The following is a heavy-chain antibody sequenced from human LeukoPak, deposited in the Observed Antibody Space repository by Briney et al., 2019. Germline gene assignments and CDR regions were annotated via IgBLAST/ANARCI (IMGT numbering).Heavy chain of an antibody. Sequence: GGSLRLSCAASGFTFSSYGMHWVRQAPGKGLEWVAFIRYDGSNKYYADSVKGRFTISRDNSKNTLYLQMNSLRAEDTAVYYCAKDLTVVVPAAIRIFEEYYYYYMDVWGKGTTVTVSS. CDR3: AKDLTVVVPAAIRIFEEYYYYYMDV. CDR1: GFTFSSYG. J-gene: IGHJ6*03. V-gene: IGHV3-30*02. D-gene: IGHD2-2*01. CDR2: IRYDGSNK.